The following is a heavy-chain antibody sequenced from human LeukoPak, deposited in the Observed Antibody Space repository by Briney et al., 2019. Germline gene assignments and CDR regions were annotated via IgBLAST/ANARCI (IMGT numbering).Heavy chain of an antibody. Sequence: SVKVSCKASGGTFSSYAISWVRQAPGQGLEWMGGIIPIFGTANYAQKFQGRVTITADESTSTAYMELSSLRSEDTAVYYCARDRATPYGDYYYGMDVWGQGTTVTVTS. D-gene: IGHD4-17*01. CDR3: ARDRATPYGDYYYGMDV. J-gene: IGHJ6*02. CDR1: GGTFSSYA. V-gene: IGHV1-69*13. CDR2: IIPIFGTA.